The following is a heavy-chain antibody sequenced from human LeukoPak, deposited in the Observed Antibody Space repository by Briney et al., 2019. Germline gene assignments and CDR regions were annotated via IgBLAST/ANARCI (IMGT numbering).Heavy chain of an antibody. Sequence: SSVKVSCKASGVTFSSYAISWGRQAPGQGLEWMGGIIPIFGTANYAQKFQVRVTITADESTILAYMELSSLRSEDTAVYYCARVRYYDSSGYFAYWGQGTLVTVSS. V-gene: IGHV1-69*01. CDR3: ARVRYYDSSGYFAY. CDR2: IIPIFGTA. J-gene: IGHJ4*02. D-gene: IGHD3-22*01. CDR1: GVTFSSYA.